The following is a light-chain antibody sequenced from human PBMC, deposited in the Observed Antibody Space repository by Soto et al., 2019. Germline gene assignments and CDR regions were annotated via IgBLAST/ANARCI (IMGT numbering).Light chain of an antibody. Sequence: EIVLTQSPGTLSLSPGERATLSCRASQSVSSSYLAWYQQKPGPAPRLLTYGASSRATGIPDRFSGSGSGTDFTLTISRLEPEDVAVYYCQQYDSSPRTFGQGTKVEIK. CDR1: QSVSSSY. CDR2: GAS. CDR3: QQYDSSPRT. V-gene: IGKV3-20*01. J-gene: IGKJ1*01.